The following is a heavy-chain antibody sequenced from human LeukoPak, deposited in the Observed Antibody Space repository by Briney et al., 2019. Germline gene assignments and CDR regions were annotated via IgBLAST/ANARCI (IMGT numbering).Heavy chain of an antibody. CDR1: GVTISSYA. Sequence: AGTLTLSCAVSGVTISSYAMRWVRQAPGKGLEWVSAISGSGGSTYNADSVRGRFTTSRDNAKNTPYLQRNRLTAEDTASYYCARSYDSSGYYPWDYWGQGTLVTVSS. CDR3: ARSYDSSGYYPWDY. J-gene: IGHJ4*02. V-gene: IGHV3-23*01. CDR2: ISGSGGST. D-gene: IGHD3-22*01.